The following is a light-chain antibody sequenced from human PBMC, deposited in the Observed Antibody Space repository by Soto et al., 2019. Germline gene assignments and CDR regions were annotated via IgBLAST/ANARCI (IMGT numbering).Light chain of an antibody. CDR1: QSVNSY. J-gene: IGKJ4*01. CDR3: QQYNQWPLT. Sequence: ETVMTQSPATLSVSPGERATLSCRAGQSVNSYLAWYQQKPGQAPRLLIRGPSARATGIPARFSGSGSGTEFTLTISSLQSEDFAVYYCQQYNQWPLTFGGGTKVEI. V-gene: IGKV3-15*01. CDR2: GPS.